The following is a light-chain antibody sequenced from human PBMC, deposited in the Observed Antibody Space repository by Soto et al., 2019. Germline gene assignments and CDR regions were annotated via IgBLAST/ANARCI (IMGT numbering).Light chain of an antibody. Sequence: EIALTQSXATLSLSPGEXXXXXXXXIQSVSRYLAWYQQKPFXVPLLLIYDGSNRXTVIPARVSGSGSGTDFTLTIGSLEPEDFAVYYCQQRSNWPPAITFGQGTRLEIK. J-gene: IGKJ5*01. CDR3: QQRSNWPPAIT. CDR2: DGS. V-gene: IGKV3-11*01. CDR1: QSVSRY.